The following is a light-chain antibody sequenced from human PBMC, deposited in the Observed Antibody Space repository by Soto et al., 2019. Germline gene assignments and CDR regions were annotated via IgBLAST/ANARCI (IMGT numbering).Light chain of an antibody. CDR2: RDS. CDR3: QVWDSSPAV. CDR1: NIGSKN. Sequence: SYELTQPLSVSVALGQTARITCGGNNIGSKNVHRYQQKPGQAPVLVIYRDSNRPSGIPERFSGSNSGNTATLTISRGQAGDEADYYCQVWDSSPAVFGTGTKLTVL. J-gene: IGLJ1*01. V-gene: IGLV3-9*01.